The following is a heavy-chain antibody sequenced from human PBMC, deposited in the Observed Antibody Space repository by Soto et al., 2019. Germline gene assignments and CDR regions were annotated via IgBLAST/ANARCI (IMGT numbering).Heavy chain of an antibody. J-gene: IGHJ4*02. CDR3: ARGRPFGTDYRAHWTRRDDDY. CDR2: INHSGST. V-gene: IGHV4-34*01. CDR1: GGSFSGYY. Sequence: KPSETLSLTCAVYGGSFSGYYWSWIRQPPGKGLEWIGEINHSGSTNYNPSLKSRVTISVDTSKNQFSLKLSSVTAADTAVYYCARGRPFGTDYRAHWTRRDDDYWGQGTLVTVSS. D-gene: IGHD4-4*01.